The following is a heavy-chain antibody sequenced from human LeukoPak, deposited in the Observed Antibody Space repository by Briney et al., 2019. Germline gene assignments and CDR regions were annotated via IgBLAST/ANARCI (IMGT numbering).Heavy chain of an antibody. D-gene: IGHD6-13*01. CDR3: ARGLSSSRYFDL. CDR2: INHSGST. Sequence: SETLSLTCAVYGESFSGYYWSWIRQPPGKGLEWIGEINHSGSTDYSPSLKSRVTMSVDTSKNQFSLRLSSVTAADTAVYYCARGLSSSRYFDLWGRDTLVTVSS. CDR1: GESFSGYY. V-gene: IGHV4-34*01. J-gene: IGHJ2*01.